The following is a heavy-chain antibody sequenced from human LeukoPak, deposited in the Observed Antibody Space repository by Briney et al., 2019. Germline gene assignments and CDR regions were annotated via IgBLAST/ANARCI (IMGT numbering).Heavy chain of an antibody. CDR2: IYPRDGST. Sequence: VASVKVSCKASGYTFTSNYIHWVRQAPGQGLEWMGMIYPRDGSTSYAQKFQGRVTVTRDTSTSTVHMELSGLRSEDTAVYYCARDQEGFDDRGQGTLVTVSS. J-gene: IGHJ4*02. V-gene: IGHV1-46*01. CDR1: GYTFTSNY. CDR3: ARDQEGFDD.